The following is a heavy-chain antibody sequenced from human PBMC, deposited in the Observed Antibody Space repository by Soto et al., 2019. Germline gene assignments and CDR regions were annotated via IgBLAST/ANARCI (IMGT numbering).Heavy chain of an antibody. V-gene: IGHV4-61*08. CDR3: ARQRGSYYDSSGYYSGWFDP. J-gene: IGHJ5*02. CDR1: GGSISSGGYS. Sequence: SETLSLTCAVSGGSISSGGYSWSWIRQPPGKGLEWIGYIYYSESANYNPSLKSRVTISVDTSKNQFSLKLSSVTAADTAVYYCARQRGSYYDSSGYYSGWFDPWGQGTLVTVSS. CDR2: IYYSESA. D-gene: IGHD3-22*01.